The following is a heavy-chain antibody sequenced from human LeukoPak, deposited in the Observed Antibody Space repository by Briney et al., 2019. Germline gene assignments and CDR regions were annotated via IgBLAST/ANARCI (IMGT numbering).Heavy chain of an antibody. CDR3: ARDNYDSSGYRY. J-gene: IGHJ4*02. D-gene: IGHD3-22*01. V-gene: IGHV3-66*01. CDR2: VYSGDGGT. CDR1: GFTVINNY. Sequence: GGSLRLSCAASGFTVINNYMSWVRQAPGKGLEWVSVVYSGDGGTYYARSMKGRFTVSRDNAENSLYLQMNSLRAEDTAVYYCARDNYDSSGYRYWGQGTLVTVSS.